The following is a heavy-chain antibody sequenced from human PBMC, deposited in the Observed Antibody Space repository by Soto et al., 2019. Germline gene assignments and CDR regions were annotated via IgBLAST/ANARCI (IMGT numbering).Heavy chain of an antibody. V-gene: IGHV2-26*01. J-gene: IGHJ6*02. CDR3: ARNTRGYDYYYYGMDV. D-gene: IGHD5-12*01. Sequence: QVTLKESGPVLVKPTETLTLTCTVSGFSLSNARMGVSWIRQPPGKALEWLAHIFSNDEKSYSTSLKSRFTLSKDTSKSQLVLTLTNMDPVDTATYYCARNTRGYDYYYYGMDVWGQGTTVIVSS. CDR2: IFSNDEK. CDR1: GFSLSNARMG.